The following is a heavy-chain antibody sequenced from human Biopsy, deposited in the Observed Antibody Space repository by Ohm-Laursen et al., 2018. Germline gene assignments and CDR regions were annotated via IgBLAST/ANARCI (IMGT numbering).Heavy chain of an antibody. CDR3: ARGVPHYDGSGFPLAGYWYFDL. CDR2: ISYSGTT. D-gene: IGHD3-22*01. Sequence: SQTLSLTCTVSGGSIGGGEYYWNWIRQPPGKGLEWIGLISYSGTTFYNPSLESLLTISIDTSKNYFSLTLRSVTAADTAVYYCARGVPHYDGSGFPLAGYWYFDLWGRGTLVTVSS. J-gene: IGHJ2*01. CDR1: GGSIGGGEYY. V-gene: IGHV4-31*01.